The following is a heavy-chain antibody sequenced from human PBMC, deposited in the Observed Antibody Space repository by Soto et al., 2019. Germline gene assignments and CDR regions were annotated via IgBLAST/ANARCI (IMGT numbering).Heavy chain of an antibody. Sequence: SETLSLTGTVSCASVSSGSNCWSWIRQPPGKGLEWIGYFYYSGRTNYNPSLKSRVTISVDTSRNQFSLKLSSVTAADTAVYYCARFAREENPKVGSWYYFDYWGQGTRVTVSS. CDR2: FYYSGRT. V-gene: IGHV4-61*01. J-gene: IGHJ4*02. D-gene: IGHD6-13*01. CDR1: CASVSSGSNC. CDR3: ARFAREENPKVGSWYYFDY.